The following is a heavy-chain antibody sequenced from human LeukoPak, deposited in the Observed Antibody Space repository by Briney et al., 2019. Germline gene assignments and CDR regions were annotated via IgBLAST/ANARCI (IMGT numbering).Heavy chain of an antibody. CDR1: GYTFISYG. D-gene: IGHD3-10*01. CDR2: ISAYNGNT. CDR3: ARERITMFRGYFDY. J-gene: IGHJ4*02. Sequence: GASVKVSCKASGYTFISYGISWVRQPPGQGLEWMGWISAYNGNTNYAQKVQGRVTMTTDTSTSTAYMELRSLRSDDTAVYYCARERITMFRGYFDYWGQGTLVTVSS. V-gene: IGHV1-18*01.